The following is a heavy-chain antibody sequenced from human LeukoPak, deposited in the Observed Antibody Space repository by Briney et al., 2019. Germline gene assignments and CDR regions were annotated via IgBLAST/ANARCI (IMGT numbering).Heavy chain of an antibody. D-gene: IGHD3-22*01. J-gene: IGHJ5*02. CDR1: GYTFIYYY. CDR2: INPNSGGT. CDR3: ARGVLAGYDSSGYPFYNWFDP. Sequence: ASVTVSCKASGYTFIYYYIHWVRQAPGQGLQWMGWINPNSGGTNYAEKFQGRVTMTRDTSISTAYMELSRLRSDDTALYYCARGVLAGYDSSGYPFYNWFDPWGQGTLVTVSS. V-gene: IGHV1-2*02.